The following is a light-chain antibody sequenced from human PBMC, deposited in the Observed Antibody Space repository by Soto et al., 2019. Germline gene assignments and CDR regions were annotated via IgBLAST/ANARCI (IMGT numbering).Light chain of an antibody. CDR2: GAS. Sequence: EIVMTQSPATLSVSPGERATLSCRASQSISSNLAWFQQQPGQAPRLLIYGASTRATGIPARFSGSGSGTEFTLTISSLQSGDFAVYYCQQYNNWPPYTFGQGTKLEIK. CDR3: QQYNNWPPYT. V-gene: IGKV3-15*01. J-gene: IGKJ2*01. CDR1: QSISSN.